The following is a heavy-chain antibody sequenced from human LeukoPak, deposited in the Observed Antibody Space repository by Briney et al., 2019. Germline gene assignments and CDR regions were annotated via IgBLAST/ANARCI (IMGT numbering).Heavy chain of an antibody. CDR3: ARDERDCGGDCYSSYYYGMDV. CDR1: GFTVSSNY. J-gene: IGHJ6*02. V-gene: IGHV3-53*05. Sequence: GGSLRLSCAASGFTVSSNYMSWVRQAPGRGLEWVSIIYGGTSTYYADSVKGRFTISRDNSKNTLYLQMNSLRAEDTAVYYCARDERDCGGDCYSSYYYGMDVWGQGTTVTVSS. CDR2: IYGGTST. D-gene: IGHD2-21*02.